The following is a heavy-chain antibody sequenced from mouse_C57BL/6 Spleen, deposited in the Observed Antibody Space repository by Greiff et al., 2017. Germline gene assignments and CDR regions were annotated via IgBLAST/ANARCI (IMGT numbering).Heavy chain of an antibody. CDR3: ARPGDSPGLFAY. V-gene: IGHV1-80*01. Sequence: QVQLQQSGAELVKPGASVKISCKASGYAFSSYWMNWVKQRPGKGLEWIGQIYPGDGDTNYNGKFKGKATLTADKSSSTAYMQLSSLTSEDSAVYFCARPGDSPGLFAYWGQGTLVTVSA. CDR2: IYPGDGDT. J-gene: IGHJ3*01. CDR1: GYAFSSYW. D-gene: IGHD2-12*01.